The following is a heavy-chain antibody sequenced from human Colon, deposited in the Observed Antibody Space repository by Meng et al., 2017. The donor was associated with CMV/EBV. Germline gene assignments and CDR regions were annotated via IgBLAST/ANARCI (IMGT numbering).Heavy chain of an antibody. CDR2: SFYSGST. J-gene: IGHJ4*02. CDR3: ARTSNISIFGVVMKNPYSFDN. CDR1: YSY. Sequence: YSYCKWLRPPPGKGLGCIGNSFYSGSTHYAPSLQSRLTISMDTSKNQFSLRLTSVTAEDTAVYYCARTSNISIFGVVMKNPYSFDNWGQGTLVTVSS. D-gene: IGHD3-3*01. V-gene: IGHV4-30-4*01.